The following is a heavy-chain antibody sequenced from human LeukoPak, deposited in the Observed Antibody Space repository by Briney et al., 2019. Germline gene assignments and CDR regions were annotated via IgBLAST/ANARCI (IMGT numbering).Heavy chain of an antibody. CDR3: GKDRSWNNILTGYYMYDLDY. D-gene: IGHD3-9*01. Sequence: PGRSLRLSCAASGFTFSSYAMHWVRQAPGKGLEWVSVISGSGGSTYYADYVKGRFTISRDNSKNTLYLQMNSLRAEDTAVYYCGKDRSWNNILTGYYMYDLDYWCQGTLVTVSS. J-gene: IGHJ4*02. V-gene: IGHV3-23*01. CDR2: ISGSGGST. CDR1: GFTFSSYA.